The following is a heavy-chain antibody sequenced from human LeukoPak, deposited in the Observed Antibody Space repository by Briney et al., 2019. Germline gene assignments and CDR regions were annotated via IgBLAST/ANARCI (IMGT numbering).Heavy chain of an antibody. CDR1: GFTVSSNY. CDR2: IYSGGST. V-gene: IGHV3-66*01. J-gene: IGHJ4*02. D-gene: IGHD5-18*01. CDR3: TTKRGYSYGYAD. Sequence: GGSLRLSCAASGFTVSSNYMSWVRQAPGKGLECLSVIYSGGSTYYADSVKGRFTISRDNSKNTLYLQMNSLRAEDTAVYYCTTKRGYSYGYADWGQGTLVTVSS.